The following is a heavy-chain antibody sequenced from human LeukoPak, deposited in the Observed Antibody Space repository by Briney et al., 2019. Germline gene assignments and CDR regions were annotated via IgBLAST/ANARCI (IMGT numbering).Heavy chain of an antibody. V-gene: IGHV4-4*07. CDR2: IYTSGST. CDR1: GGSINSYY. Sequence: SETLSVTCTVSGGSINSYYWSWIRQPVGKGLEWIGRIYTSGSTNYNPSLKSRVTMSVDTSKNQFSLKLSSVTAADTAVYYCARPTGANHYYYMDVWGKGTTVTVSS. CDR3: ARPTGANHYYYMDV. D-gene: IGHD1-1*01. J-gene: IGHJ6*03.